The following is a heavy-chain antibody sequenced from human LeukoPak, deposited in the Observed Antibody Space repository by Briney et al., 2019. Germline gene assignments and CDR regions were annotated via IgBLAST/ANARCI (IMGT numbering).Heavy chain of an antibody. CDR1: GFTFSSYE. D-gene: IGHD1-1*01. CDR2: ISSSGSTI. V-gene: IGHV3-48*03. CDR3: AKDPRTGYFDY. J-gene: IGHJ4*02. Sequence: GGSLRLSCAASGFTFSSYEMNWVRQAPGKGLEWVSYISSSGSTIYYADSVKGRFTISRDNSKNTLYLQMNSLRAEDTAVYYCAKDPRTGYFDYWGQGTLVTVSS.